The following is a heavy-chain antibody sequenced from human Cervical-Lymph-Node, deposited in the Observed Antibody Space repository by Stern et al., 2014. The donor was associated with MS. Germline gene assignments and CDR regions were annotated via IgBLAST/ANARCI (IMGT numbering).Heavy chain of an antibody. V-gene: IGHV1-69*01. CDR1: GGTFSSYA. CDR2: IIPIFGTA. J-gene: IGHJ6*02. D-gene: IGHD1-26*01. Sequence: QVQLVQSGAEVKKPGSSLKVSCKASGGTFSSYAISWVRQAPGQGLEWMGGIIPIFGTANYAQTFQGRVTITADDSPSTAYMELSRLRSEDAAVYYCASGELKEGLVRGMDVWGQGTTVTVSS. CDR3: ASGELKEGLVRGMDV.